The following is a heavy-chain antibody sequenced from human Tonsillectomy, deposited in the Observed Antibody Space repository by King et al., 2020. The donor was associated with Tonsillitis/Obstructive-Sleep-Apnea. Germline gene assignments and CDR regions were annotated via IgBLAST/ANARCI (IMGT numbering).Heavy chain of an antibody. Sequence: VQLVESGGGVVQPGRSLRLSCAASGFTFSNYAMHWVRQAPGKGLEWVAVISYDGSNEYYADSVKGRFTISRDNSKNTLYLQMNSLRAEDTAVYYCARDLPIVVIPAAIKGGFDYRGQGTLVTVSS. D-gene: IGHD2-2*02. V-gene: IGHV3-30*04. CDR1: GFTFSNYA. J-gene: IGHJ4*02. CDR2: ISYDGSNE. CDR3: ARDLPIVVIPAAIKGGFDY.